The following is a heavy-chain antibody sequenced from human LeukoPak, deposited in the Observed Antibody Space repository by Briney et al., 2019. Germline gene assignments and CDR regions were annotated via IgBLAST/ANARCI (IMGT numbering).Heavy chain of an antibody. CDR1: GYTFISYY. CDR3: ARDRLLRFNGYDLAY. J-gene: IGHJ4*02. V-gene: IGHV1-46*01. CDR2: INPSGGSA. D-gene: IGHD5-12*01. Sequence: ASVKVSCKASGYTFISYYMHWVRQAPGQGLEWMGIINPSGGSASYAQKFQGRVTTTRDTSTSTVYMELSSLTSEDAAVYYCARDRLLRFNGYDLAYWGQGTLVTVSS.